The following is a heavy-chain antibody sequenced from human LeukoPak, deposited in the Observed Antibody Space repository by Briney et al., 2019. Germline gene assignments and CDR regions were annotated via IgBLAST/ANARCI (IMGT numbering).Heavy chain of an antibody. Sequence: GGSLSLSCAASGFTFSSYEMNWVRQAPGKGLEWVSYISSSGSTIYYADSVKGRFTISRDNAKNSLYLQMNSLRAEDTAVYYCARRLGYCSSTSCYAYYYFDYWGQGTLVTVSS. CDR2: ISSSGSTI. D-gene: IGHD2-2*01. V-gene: IGHV3-48*03. J-gene: IGHJ4*02. CDR1: GFTFSSYE. CDR3: ARRLGYCSSTSCYAYYYFDY.